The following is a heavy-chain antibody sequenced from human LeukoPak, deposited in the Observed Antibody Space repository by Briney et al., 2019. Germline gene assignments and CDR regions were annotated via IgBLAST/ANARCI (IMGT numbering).Heavy chain of an antibody. Sequence: PGGSLRLSCAASGFTFNTYAMSWVRQAPGKGLEWVSAVSSDGTGTYYADSVKGRFTVSRDNSKSSLYLQMNSLRADDTAAYYCARGDRSRGWHYWGQGTLVTVSS. V-gene: IGHV3-23*01. CDR3: ARGDRSRGWHY. J-gene: IGHJ4*02. CDR1: GFTFNTYA. CDR2: VSSDGTGT. D-gene: IGHD6-19*01.